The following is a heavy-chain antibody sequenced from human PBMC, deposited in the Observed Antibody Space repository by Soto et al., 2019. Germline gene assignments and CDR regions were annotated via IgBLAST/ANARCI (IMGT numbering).Heavy chain of an antibody. CDR2: IYHSGST. D-gene: IGHD2-21*02. CDR3: ARVVVTAPGNRFDP. J-gene: IGHJ5*02. V-gene: IGHV4-30-2*01. Sequence: LSLTCAVSGGSISSGGYSWSWIRQPPGKGLEWIGYIYHSGSTYYNPSLKSRVTISVDRSKNQFSLKLSSVTAADTAVYYCARVVVTAPGNRFDPWGQGTLVTVSS. CDR1: GGSISSGGYS.